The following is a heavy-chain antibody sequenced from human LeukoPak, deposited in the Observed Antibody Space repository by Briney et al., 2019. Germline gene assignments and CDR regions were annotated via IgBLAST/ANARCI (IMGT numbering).Heavy chain of an antibody. D-gene: IGHD5/OR15-5a*01. CDR3: VRDASRVLDY. V-gene: IGHV6-1*01. Sequence: SQTLSLTCVVSGDIFSSNNAAWDWIRQSPSRGLEWLVRTYYRSKWYSDYAVSLKSRITVNSDTSKNHFSLQLNSVTPEDTAVYFCVRDASRVLDYWGQGTLVTVSS. J-gene: IGHJ4*02. CDR1: GDIFSSNNAA. CDR2: TYYRSKWYS.